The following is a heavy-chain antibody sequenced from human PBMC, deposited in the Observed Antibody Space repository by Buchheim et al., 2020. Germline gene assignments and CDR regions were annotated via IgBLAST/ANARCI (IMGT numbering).Heavy chain of an antibody. CDR3: ASQLVLDYGSGTRNWFDP. J-gene: IGHJ5*02. CDR2: IYHSGRT. D-gene: IGHD3-10*01. CDR1: GGSISSSNW. V-gene: IGHV4-4*02. Sequence: QVQLQESGPGLVKPSGTLSLICVVSGGSISSSNWWSWVRQPPGKGLEWIGEIYHSGRTKYNPSLKSRVTIPVAKSKNPFSLKLSSVTAADTAVYYCASQLVLDYGSGTRNWFDPWGQGTL.